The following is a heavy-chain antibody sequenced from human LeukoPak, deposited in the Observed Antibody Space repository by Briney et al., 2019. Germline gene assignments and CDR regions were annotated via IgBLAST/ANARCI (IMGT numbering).Heavy chain of an antibody. V-gene: IGHV4-39*01. CDR2: IYYSGSS. J-gene: IGHJ6*03. D-gene: IGHD3-16*01. CDR1: GGSNSSSTHY. Sequence: SETLSLTCTVSGGSNSSSTHYWGWIRQAPGKRLECIGTIYYSGSSYYNPSLKSRVTMSVDTSKNQFSLRLSSVTAADTAVYYCARLPAITTYYYYYMDVWGKGTMVTVSS. CDR3: ARLPAITTYYYYYMDV.